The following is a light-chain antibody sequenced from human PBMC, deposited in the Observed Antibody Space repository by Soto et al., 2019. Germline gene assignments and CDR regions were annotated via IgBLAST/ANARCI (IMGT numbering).Light chain of an antibody. CDR2: GAS. CDR1: QSVSDN. V-gene: IGKV3-15*01. Sequence: EIVMTQSPATLSASPGERVTLSCRASQSVSDNLAWYQQKPGQAPRLLIYGASTRATTIPARFSGSGSGTEFPLTISSRQSADFAVYYCQQSTNWAYTFGQGTKLDIK. CDR3: QQSTNWAYT. J-gene: IGKJ2*01.